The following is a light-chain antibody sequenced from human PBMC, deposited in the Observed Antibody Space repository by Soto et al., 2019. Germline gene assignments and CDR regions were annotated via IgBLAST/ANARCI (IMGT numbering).Light chain of an antibody. J-gene: IGKJ1*01. CDR2: GAS. CDR1: QSVSSN. V-gene: IGKV3-15*01. CDR3: QQYNNWPKT. Sequence: EIVMTQSPATLSVSPGERATLSCRASQSVSSNLAWYQQKPGQAPRLLIYGASTRATGIPARFSGSGSGTEFTITISSIQSEDFAVYYCQQYNNWPKTFGRGTKVEIK.